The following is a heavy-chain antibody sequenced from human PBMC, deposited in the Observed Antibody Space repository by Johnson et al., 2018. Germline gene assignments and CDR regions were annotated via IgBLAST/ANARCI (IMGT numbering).Heavy chain of an antibody. CDR1: GFTFSSYG. V-gene: IGHV3-33*01. CDR2: IWYDGSNK. J-gene: IGHJ6*02. CDR3: ASDWGYCSRTSCYDDYYYGMDV. D-gene: IGHD2-2*01. Sequence: QVQLVQSGGGVVQAGRSLRLSCAASGFTFSSYGMHWVRQAPGKGLEWVAVIWYDGSNKYYADSVKGRFTISRANSKNTLYLQMNSLRAEDTAVYYCASDWGYCSRTSCYDDYYYGMDVWGQGTTVTVSS.